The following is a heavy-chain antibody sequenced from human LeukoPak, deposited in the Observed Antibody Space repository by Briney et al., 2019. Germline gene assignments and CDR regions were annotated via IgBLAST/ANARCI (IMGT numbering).Heavy chain of an antibody. CDR2: IYYSGST. Sequence: SETLSLTCTVSGGSVSSGSYYWRWIRQPPGKGLEWIGHIYYSGSTNYNPSLKSRVTISVDTSKNQFSLKLSSVTAADTAVYYCARVEDCSSTSCYTFDYWGQGTLVTVSS. CDR3: ARVEDCSSTSCYTFDY. D-gene: IGHD2-2*01. CDR1: GGSVSSGSYY. V-gene: IGHV4-61*01. J-gene: IGHJ4*02.